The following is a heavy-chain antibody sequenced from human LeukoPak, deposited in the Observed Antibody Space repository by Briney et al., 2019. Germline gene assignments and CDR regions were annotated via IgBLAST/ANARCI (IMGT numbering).Heavy chain of an antibody. CDR1: GFTFSSYA. D-gene: IGHD3-10*01. Sequence: QAGGSLRLSCAASGFTFSSYAMSWVRQAPGKGLEWVSAISGSGGSTYYADSVKGRFTISRDNSKNTLYLQMNSLRAEDTAVYYCAKVKEAYYGSGIYCDYWGQGTLVTVSS. V-gene: IGHV3-23*01. J-gene: IGHJ4*02. CDR2: ISGSGGST. CDR3: AKVKEAYYGSGIYCDY.